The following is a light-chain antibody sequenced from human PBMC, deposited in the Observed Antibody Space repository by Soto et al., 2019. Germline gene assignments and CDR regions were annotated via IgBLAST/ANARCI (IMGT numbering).Light chain of an antibody. CDR1: QSVSSSF. CDR3: QQYGNSPT. V-gene: IGKV3-20*01. J-gene: IGKJ1*01. CDR2: GAS. Sequence: EIVLTQSPGTLSSSPGERATLSCRATQSVSSSFLAWYQQKPGQAPRLRIFGASSRAPGIPDRFSGSGSGTDFTLTISRLEAEDFAVYYCQQYGNSPTFGQGTKVEMK.